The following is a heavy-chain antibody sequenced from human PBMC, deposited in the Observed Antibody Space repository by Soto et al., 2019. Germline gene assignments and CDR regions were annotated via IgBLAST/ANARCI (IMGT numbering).Heavy chain of an antibody. J-gene: IGHJ3*02. V-gene: IGHV1-2*02. CDR2: INPATGAA. CDR1: GYPVTAYY. CDR3: ARGGGVGVAGSAAFDM. D-gene: IGHD3-3*01. Sequence: QLHLVQSGAVVKKPGASVTVSCSASGYPVTAYYMHWVRQAPGRGLEWMGGINPATGAAKYTQTFKGGVTRTRAASTSTVFRDLRGLTFGATAVFYCARGGGVGVAGSAAFDMWGQGTLVTVSS.